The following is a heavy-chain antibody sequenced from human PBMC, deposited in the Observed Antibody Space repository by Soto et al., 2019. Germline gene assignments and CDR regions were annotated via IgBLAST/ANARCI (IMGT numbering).Heavy chain of an antibody. CDR3: ARGVPPRYSSGWAFDY. D-gene: IGHD6-19*01. V-gene: IGHV1-3*01. CDR1: GYTFTSYA. Sequence: ASVKVSCKASGYTFTSYAMHWVRQAPGQRLEWMGWINAGNGNTKYSQKFQGRVTITRDTSASTAYMELSSPRSEDTAVYYCARGVPPRYSSGWAFDYWGQGTLVTVSS. CDR2: INAGNGNT. J-gene: IGHJ4*02.